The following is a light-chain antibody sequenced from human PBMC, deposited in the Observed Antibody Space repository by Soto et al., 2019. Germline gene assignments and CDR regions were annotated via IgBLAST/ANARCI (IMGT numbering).Light chain of an antibody. J-gene: IGKJ2*01. CDR1: QSVSSN. V-gene: IGKV3-15*01. CDR2: GAS. Sequence: EIEMTHSPATLSVSPGERATLSCRASQSVSSNLAWYQQKPGQAPRLLIYGASTRATGIPARFSGSGSGTEFTLTISSLQSEGFAVYYCQQYNNWPPYTFGQGTKLEIK. CDR3: QQYNNWPPYT.